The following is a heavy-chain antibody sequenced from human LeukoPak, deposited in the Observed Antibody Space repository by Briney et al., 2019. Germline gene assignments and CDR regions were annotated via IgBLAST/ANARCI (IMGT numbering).Heavy chain of an antibody. D-gene: IGHD6-19*01. V-gene: IGHV4-61*02. CDR3: EGALAVRAFDI. CDR1: GGSISSGSYY. J-gene: IGHJ3*02. CDR2: IYTSGST. Sequence: PSQTLSLTCTVSGGSISSGSYYWSWIRQPAGKGLEWIGRIYTSGSTNYNPSLKSRVTISVDTSKNRFSLKLSSVTAADTAVYYCEGALAVRAFDIWGQGTMVTVSS.